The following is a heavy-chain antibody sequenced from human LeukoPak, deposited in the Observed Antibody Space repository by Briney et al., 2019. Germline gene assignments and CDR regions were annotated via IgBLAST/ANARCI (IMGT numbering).Heavy chain of an antibody. CDR3: ARDWLAGNPYHAFDL. J-gene: IGHJ3*01. CDR2: IKEDGSEE. D-gene: IGHD3-22*01. CDR1: GFTFCSDW. Sequence: GGSLRLSCAASGFTFCSDWMSWVRQAPGKGLECVANIKEDGSEEYYVDSVKGRFSISRDNAKNSLYLQITGLRAEDTAVYYCARDWLAGNPYHAFDLWGKGTMVTVSS. V-gene: IGHV3-7*01.